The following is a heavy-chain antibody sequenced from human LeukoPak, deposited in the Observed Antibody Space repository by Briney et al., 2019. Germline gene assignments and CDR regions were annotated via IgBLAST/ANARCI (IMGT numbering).Heavy chain of an antibody. J-gene: IGHJ4*02. CDR3: AKDSQSKVVAGAGGLDY. CDR2: NSGSGGST. Sequence: GGSLRLSCAASGFTFSSYAMSWVRQAPGKGLEWVSANSGSGGSTYYADSVKGRFTISRDNSKNTLYLQMNSLRAEDTAVYYCAKDSQSKVVAGAGGLDYWGQGTLVTVSS. D-gene: IGHD2-15*01. CDR1: GFTFSSYA. V-gene: IGHV3-23*01.